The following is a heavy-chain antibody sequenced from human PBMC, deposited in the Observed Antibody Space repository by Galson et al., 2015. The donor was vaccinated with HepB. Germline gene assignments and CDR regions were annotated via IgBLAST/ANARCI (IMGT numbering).Heavy chain of an antibody. CDR1: GFTFSSYA. CDR3: ARDEDWLANYFDY. CDR2: ISYDGSNK. V-gene: IGHV3-30*04. J-gene: IGHJ4*02. Sequence: SLRLSCAASGFTFSSYAMHWVRQAPGKGLEWVAVISYDGSNKYYADSVKGRFTISRDNSKNTLYLQMNSLRAEDTAVYYCARDEDWLANYFDYWGQGTLVTVSS. D-gene: IGHD3/OR15-3a*01.